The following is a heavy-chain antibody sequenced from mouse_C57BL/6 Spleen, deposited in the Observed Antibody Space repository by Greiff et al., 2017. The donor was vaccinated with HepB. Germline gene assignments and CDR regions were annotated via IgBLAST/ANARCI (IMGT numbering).Heavy chain of an antibody. V-gene: IGHV3-6*01. CDR1: GYSITSGYY. CDR2: ISYDGSN. D-gene: IGHD1-1*01. J-gene: IGHJ1*03. CDR3: ARDYDYYGSSYWYFDV. Sequence: EVQLVESGPGLVKPSQSLSLTCSVTGYSITSGYYWNWIRQFPGNKLEWMGYISYDGSNNYNPSLKNRISITRDTSKNQFFLKLNSVTTEDTATYYCARDYDYYGSSYWYFDVWGTGTTVTVSS.